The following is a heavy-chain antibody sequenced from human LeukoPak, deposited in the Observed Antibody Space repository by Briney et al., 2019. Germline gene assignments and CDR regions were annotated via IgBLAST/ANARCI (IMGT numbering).Heavy chain of an antibody. CDR1: GFTFSTYA. D-gene: IGHD6-13*01. CDR2: INSGGST. J-gene: IGHJ3*02. CDR3: AKDWPSEWQQLPDYDAFDI. Sequence: GGSLRPSCAASGFTFSTYAMSWVRQAPGKGLGWVSAINSGGSTYYADSLKGRFTISRDNSKNTLYLQMNSLRADDTAVYYCAKDWPSEWQQLPDYDAFDIWGQGTMVTVSS. V-gene: IGHV3-23*01.